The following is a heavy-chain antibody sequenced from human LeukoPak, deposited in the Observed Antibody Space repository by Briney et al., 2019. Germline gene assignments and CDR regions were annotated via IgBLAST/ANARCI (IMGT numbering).Heavy chain of an antibody. Sequence: SVKVSCKASGGTFSSYAISWVRQAPGQGLEWMGGIIPIFGTANYAQKFQGIVTITADESKSTAYMELSSLRSEDTAVYYCARDGSGWYHYFDYWGQGTLVTVSS. V-gene: IGHV1-69*13. J-gene: IGHJ4*02. CDR1: GGTFSSYA. CDR3: ARDGSGWYHYFDY. CDR2: IIPIFGTA. D-gene: IGHD6-19*01.